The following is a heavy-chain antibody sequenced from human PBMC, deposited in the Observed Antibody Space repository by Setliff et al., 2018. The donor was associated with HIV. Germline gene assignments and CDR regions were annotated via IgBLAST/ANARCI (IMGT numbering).Heavy chain of an antibody. V-gene: IGHV4-59*11. CDR1: GDPINSHY. J-gene: IGHJ3*01. CDR3: ARDHNSGTLHAFDL. CDR2: ISYNEYT. D-gene: IGHD1-26*01. Sequence: SETLSLTCTVPGDPINSHYWNWIRQPPGEGLEWIGHISYNEYTNYNPSLKSRVTISLDTSKKHFSLDLYSVTAADTAVYYCARDHNSGTLHAFDLWGQGTKVTVSS.